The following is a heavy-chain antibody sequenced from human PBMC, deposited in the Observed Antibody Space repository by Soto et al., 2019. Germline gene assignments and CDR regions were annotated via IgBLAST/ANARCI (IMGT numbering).Heavy chain of an antibody. CDR2: TIPMFGTP. J-gene: IGHJ6*02. D-gene: IGHD3-22*01. Sequence: QVQLVQSGAEMQQPGASVSVSCKASGGTFSHYAFSWVLQAPGQGLEWLGGTIPMFGTPNYAQKLQGRVAISADESTATVYMELSSLISEDTAVYFCARPLRDRNYCYGMAVWGQGTTVTVSS. CDR1: GGTFSHYA. CDR3: ARPLRDRNYCYGMAV. V-gene: IGHV1-69*01.